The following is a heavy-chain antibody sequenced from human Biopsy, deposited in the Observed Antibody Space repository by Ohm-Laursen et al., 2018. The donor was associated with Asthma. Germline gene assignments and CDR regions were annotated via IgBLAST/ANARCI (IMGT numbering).Heavy chain of an antibody. V-gene: IGHV3-30-3*01. J-gene: IGHJ1*01. D-gene: IGHD3-3*01. CDR2: TSYDGSNK. CDR3: ARTFHFWSPYHAEHYQL. CDR1: GFTFSTYA. Sequence: SLRLSCAASGFTFSTYAMHWVRQAPGKGLEWVAVTSYDGSNKYYADSVKGRFTISRDNTKNLLFLQMNSLRAEDTAVYYRARTFHFWSPYHAEHYQLWGQGTLVTVSS.